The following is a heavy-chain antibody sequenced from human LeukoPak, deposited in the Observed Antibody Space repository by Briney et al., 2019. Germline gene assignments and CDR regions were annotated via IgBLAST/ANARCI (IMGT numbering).Heavy chain of an antibody. D-gene: IGHD3-10*01. CDR2: ITSSSNYI. Sequence: PGGSLRLSRAASGFTFSSYNMNWVRQAPGKGLEWVLSITSSSNYIYYADSVKGRFTISRDNAKNSLYLQMNSQRAEDKTVYYCARDCWDYGSGSYCGIDYWGQGTLVTVSS. CDR3: ARDCWDYGSGSYCGIDY. V-gene: IGHV3-21*03. J-gene: IGHJ4*02. CDR1: GFTFSSYN.